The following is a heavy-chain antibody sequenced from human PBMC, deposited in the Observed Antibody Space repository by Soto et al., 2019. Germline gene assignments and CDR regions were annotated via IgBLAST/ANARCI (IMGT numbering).Heavy chain of an antibody. CDR3: AKDHNWNYGEYFDY. J-gene: IGHJ4*02. V-gene: IGHV5-51*01. Sequence: PGESLKISCKGSGYSFTSYWIGWVRQMPGKGLDWMGISYPGDSDTRYSPSFQGHVTISADKSITTAYLQWSSLKASDTAMYYCAKDHNWNYGEYFDYWGQGTLVTVSS. CDR2: SYPGDSDT. D-gene: IGHD1-7*01. CDR1: GYSFTSYW.